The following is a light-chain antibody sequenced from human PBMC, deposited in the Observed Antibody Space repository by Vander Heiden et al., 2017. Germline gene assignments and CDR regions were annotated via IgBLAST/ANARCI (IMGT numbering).Light chain of an antibody. J-gene: IGLJ2*01. CDR2: QDS. CDR3: QAWDSSTVG. CDR1: KLGDKY. Sequence: SYELTQPPSVSVSPGQTASIPCSGDKLGDKYACWYQQKPGQSPGLVIYQDSKRPSGIPERFSGSNSGNTATLTISGTQAMDEADYYCQAWDSSTVGFGGGTKLTVL. V-gene: IGLV3-1*01.